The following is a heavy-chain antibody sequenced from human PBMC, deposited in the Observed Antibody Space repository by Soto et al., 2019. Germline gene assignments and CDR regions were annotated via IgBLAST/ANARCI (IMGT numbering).Heavy chain of an antibody. J-gene: IGHJ3*02. D-gene: IGHD1-26*01. Sequence: QVQLVQSGAEVKKPGSSVKVSCKASGGTFSSYTISWVRQAPGQGLEWMGRIIPILGIANYAQKFQGRVTITAGKSTSTAYMELSSLRSEDTAVYYCAREGSGSYRVDIWGQGTMVTVSS. V-gene: IGHV1-69*08. CDR3: AREGSGSYRVDI. CDR2: IIPILGIA. CDR1: GGTFSSYT.